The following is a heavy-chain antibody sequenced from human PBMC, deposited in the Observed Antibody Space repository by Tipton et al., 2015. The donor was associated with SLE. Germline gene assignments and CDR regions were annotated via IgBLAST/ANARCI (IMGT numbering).Heavy chain of an antibody. CDR1: FFSIISYY. J-gene: IGHJ3*02. D-gene: IGHD3-9*01. CDR3: ARDLGDMGAFDI. Sequence: TLSLTFTFSFFSIISYYWSWIRRPPGKGLEWIGYIYYSGSTNYNPSLKSRVTISVDTSKNQFSLKLSSVTAADTAVYYCARDLGDMGAFDIWGQGTMVTVSS. V-gene: IGHV4-59*01. CDR2: IYYSGST.